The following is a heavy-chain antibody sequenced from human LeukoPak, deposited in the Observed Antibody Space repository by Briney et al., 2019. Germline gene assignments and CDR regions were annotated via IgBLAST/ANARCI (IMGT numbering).Heavy chain of an antibody. V-gene: IGHV4-34*01. J-gene: IGHJ4*02. CDR3: ARYYSRADY. D-gene: IGHD6-13*01. Sequence: WSWIXQPXXKGLEWIGEINHSGSTNYNPSLKSRVTISVDTSKNQFSLKLSSVTAADTAVYYCARYYSRADYWGQGTLVTVSS. CDR2: INHSGST.